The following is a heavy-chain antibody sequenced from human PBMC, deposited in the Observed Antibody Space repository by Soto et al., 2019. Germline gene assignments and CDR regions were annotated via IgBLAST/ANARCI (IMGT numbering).Heavy chain of an antibody. CDR2: IYPGDSDT. Sequence: GESLKISCQASGYNFLNYWIGWVRQMPGKGPEWMGIIYPGDSDTRYSPSFQGQVTISADKSINTAYLHWSSLKASDTAMYYCASGVSVPAASTKYWYLDLWGRGTLVTVYS. CDR1: GYNFLNYW. V-gene: IGHV5-51*01. CDR3: ASGVSVPAASTKYWYLDL. J-gene: IGHJ2*01. D-gene: IGHD2-2*01.